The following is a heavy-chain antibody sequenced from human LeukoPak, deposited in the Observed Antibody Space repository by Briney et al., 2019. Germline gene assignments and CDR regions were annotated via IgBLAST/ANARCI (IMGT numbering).Heavy chain of an antibody. J-gene: IGHJ4*02. V-gene: IGHV4-34*01. D-gene: IGHD6-13*01. CDR2: INHSGSI. CDR1: GGSFSAYY. CDR3: ARETVGIAAAGFVDY. Sequence: SETLSLTCAVYGGSFSAYYWTWIRQPPGKGLEWIGEINHSGSINYSPSLKSRVTISVDTSKNQFSLKLSSVTAADTAVYYCARETVGIAAAGFVDYWGQGTLVTVSS.